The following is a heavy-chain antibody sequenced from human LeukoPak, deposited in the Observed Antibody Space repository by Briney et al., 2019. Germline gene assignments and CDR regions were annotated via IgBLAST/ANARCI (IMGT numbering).Heavy chain of an antibody. J-gene: IGHJ4*02. CDR1: GYTFTDNY. CDR2: INPTSGDT. CDR3: ARGRSVNYYGQDF. V-gene: IGHV1-2*02. D-gene: IGHD3-10*01. Sequence: ASVKVSCKVSGYTFTDNYLHWVRQAPGQGLEWMGWINPTSGDTNYAQNFQGRVTMTRDTSISTAFMELSRLTSDDTAIYYCARGRSVNYYGQDFWGQGTLVTVSS.